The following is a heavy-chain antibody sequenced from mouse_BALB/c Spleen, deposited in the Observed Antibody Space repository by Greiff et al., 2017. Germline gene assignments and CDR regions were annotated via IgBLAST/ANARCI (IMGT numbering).Heavy chain of an antibody. CDR1: GYAFTNYL. V-gene: IGHV1-54*01. CDR3: AREGDGYPWYFDV. J-gene: IGHJ1*01. Sequence: QVQLKESGAELVRPGTSVKVSCKASGYAFTNYLIEWVKQRPGQGLEWIGVINPGSGGTNYNEKFKGKATLTADKSSSTAYMQLSSLTSDDSAVYFCAREGDGYPWYFDVWGAGTTVTVSS. D-gene: IGHD2-3*01. CDR2: INPGSGGT.